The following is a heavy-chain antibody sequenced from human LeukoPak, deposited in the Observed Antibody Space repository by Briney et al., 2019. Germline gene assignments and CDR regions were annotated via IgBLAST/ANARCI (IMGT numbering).Heavy chain of an antibody. CDR2: FYNSGRS. V-gene: IGHV4-59*01. CDR1: DDSISDYY. Sequence: PSETLSLTCTVSDDSISDYYRGWIRQPPGKGLEWIGYFYNSGRSTYNPSLTSRVTISADTSKSHFSLKLNSVTTADTAVYYCTRGAGWLIDYWGQGILVTVSS. D-gene: IGHD3-16*01. CDR3: TRGAGWLIDY. J-gene: IGHJ4*02.